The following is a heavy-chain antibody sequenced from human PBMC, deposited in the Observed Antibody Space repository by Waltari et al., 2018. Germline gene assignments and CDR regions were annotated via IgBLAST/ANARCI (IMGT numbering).Heavy chain of an antibody. CDR1: GGSISSSSYY. CDR2: IDYSGST. CDR3: ASPYSSGWYGGNDAFDI. Sequence: QLQLQESVPGLVKPSETLSLHCPVSGGSISSSSYYLGWIRPPPGQGLGWIGSIDYSGSTYYTPSLKSRVTISVDTSKNQFSLKLSSVTAADTAVYYCASPYSSGWYGGNDAFDIWGQGTMVTVSS. D-gene: IGHD6-19*01. J-gene: IGHJ3*02. V-gene: IGHV4-39*07.